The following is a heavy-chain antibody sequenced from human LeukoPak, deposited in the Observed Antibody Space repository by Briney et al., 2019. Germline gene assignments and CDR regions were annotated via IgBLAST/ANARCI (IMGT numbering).Heavy chain of an antibody. V-gene: IGHV4-34*01. D-gene: IGHD1-26*01. Sequence: SETLSLTCAVYGGSFRGYYWSWIRQPPGKGLEWIGEINHSGSTNYNPSLKSRVTMSVDTSKNQFSLKLSSVTAADTAVYYCARDYYRFDLWGRGTLVTVSS. CDR3: ARDYYRFDL. CDR2: INHSGST. CDR1: GGSFRGYY. J-gene: IGHJ2*01.